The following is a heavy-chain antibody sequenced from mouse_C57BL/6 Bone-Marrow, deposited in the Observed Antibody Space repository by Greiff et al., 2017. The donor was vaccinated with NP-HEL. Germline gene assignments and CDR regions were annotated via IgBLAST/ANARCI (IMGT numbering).Heavy chain of an antibody. Sequence: DVMLVESGGGLVQPGGSLKLSCAASGFTFSDYGMAWVRQAPRKGPEWVAFISNLAYSIYYADTVTGRFTISRENAKNTLYLEMSSLRSEDTAMYYCARHYYGSSYGWYFDVWGTGTTVTVSS. D-gene: IGHD1-1*01. CDR2: ISNLAYSI. J-gene: IGHJ1*03. CDR1: GFTFSDYG. V-gene: IGHV5-15*01. CDR3: ARHYYGSSYGWYFDV.